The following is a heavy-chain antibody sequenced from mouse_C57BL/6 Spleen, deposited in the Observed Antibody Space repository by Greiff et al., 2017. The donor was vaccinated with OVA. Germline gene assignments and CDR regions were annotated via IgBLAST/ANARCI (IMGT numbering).Heavy chain of an antibody. Sequence: VQLVESGAELVRPGTSVKVSCKASGYAFTNYLIEWVKQRPGQGLEWIGVINPGSGGTNYNEKFKGKATLTADKSSSTAYMQLSSLTSEDSAVYYCARKGYYYGSSSYFDYWGQGTTLTVSS. CDR2: INPGSGGT. CDR1: GYAFTNYL. D-gene: IGHD1-1*01. J-gene: IGHJ2*01. CDR3: ARKGYYYGSSSYFDY. V-gene: IGHV1-54*01.